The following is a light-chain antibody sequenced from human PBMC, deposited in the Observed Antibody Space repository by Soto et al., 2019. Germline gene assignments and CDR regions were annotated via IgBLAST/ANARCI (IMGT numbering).Light chain of an antibody. CDR1: QTIDSW. J-gene: IGKJ1*01. V-gene: IGKV1-5*03. CDR2: KAS. CDR3: QQYHIYPGT. Sequence: DIQMTQSPSTLSASVGDRVTITCRTSQTIDSWLAWYQQRPGKPPNLLIYKASTLASGVPSRFSGSGSGTEFTLTINSLQPADFATYYCQQYHIYPGTFGQGTKVDIK.